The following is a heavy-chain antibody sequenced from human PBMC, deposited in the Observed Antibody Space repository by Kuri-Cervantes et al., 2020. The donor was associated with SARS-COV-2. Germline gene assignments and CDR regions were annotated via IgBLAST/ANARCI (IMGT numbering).Heavy chain of an antibody. CDR3: ATTDGPTVTTAALHT. J-gene: IGHJ3*02. Sequence: SVKVSCKSSGGTFNTHAISWVRQAPGQGLDWIGRIIPTLGVRFANYAPKFQGRVAMTADKSTGTVFLELSRVTSDDSAIYYCATTDGPTVTTAALHTWGQGTVVTVSS. CDR2: IIPTLGVRFA. CDR1: GGTFNTHA. D-gene: IGHD4-17*01. V-gene: IGHV1-69*04.